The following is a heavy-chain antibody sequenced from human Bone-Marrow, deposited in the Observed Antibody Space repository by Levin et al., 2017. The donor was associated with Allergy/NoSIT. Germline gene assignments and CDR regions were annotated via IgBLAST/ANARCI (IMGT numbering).Heavy chain of an antibody. CDR2: IYTSGST. Sequence: SETLSLTCTVSGGSISSGSYYWSWIRQPAGKGLEWIGRIYTSGSTNYNPSLKSRVTISVDTSKNQFSLKLSSVTAADTAVYYCARDGGYSSLGPFDPWGQGTLVTVSS. V-gene: IGHV4-61*02. D-gene: IGHD5-18*01. J-gene: IGHJ5*02. CDR3: ARDGGYSSLGPFDP. CDR1: GGSISSGSYY.